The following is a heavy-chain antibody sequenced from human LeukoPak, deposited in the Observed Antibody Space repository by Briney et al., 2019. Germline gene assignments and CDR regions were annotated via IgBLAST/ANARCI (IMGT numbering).Heavy chain of an antibody. D-gene: IGHD5-18*01. Sequence: GRSLRLSCAASGFTFSSYGMHWVRQAPGKGLEWVAVISYDGSNKYYADSVKGRFTISRDNSKNTLYLQMNSLRAEDTAVYYCAEGGYSYGFGLIDYWGQGTLVTVSS. CDR3: AEGGYSYGFGLIDY. CDR2: ISYDGSNK. V-gene: IGHV3-30*18. J-gene: IGHJ4*02. CDR1: GFTFSSYG.